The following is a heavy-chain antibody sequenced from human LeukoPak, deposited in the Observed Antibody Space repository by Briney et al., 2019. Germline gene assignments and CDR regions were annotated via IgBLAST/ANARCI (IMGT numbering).Heavy chain of an antibody. D-gene: IGHD6-13*01. J-gene: IGHJ4*02. V-gene: IGHV3-23*01. CDR1: GFTFSSYA. CDR3: AKVSWANYFDY. Sequence: GGSLRLSCAVSGFTFSSYAMSWVRQAPGKGLEWVSTIRGSGDNTYYADSVRGRFTISRDNSKNTLYLQMNSLRAEDTAIYYCAKVSWANYFDYWGQGTLVTVSS. CDR2: IRGSGDNT.